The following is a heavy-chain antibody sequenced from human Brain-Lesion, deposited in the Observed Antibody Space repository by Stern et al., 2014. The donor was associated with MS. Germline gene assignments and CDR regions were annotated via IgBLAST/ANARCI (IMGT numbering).Heavy chain of an antibody. CDR2: IFNSGSP. V-gene: IGHV4-61*02. CDR1: GGSISSGGYY. Sequence: QLQLQESGPGLVKPSQTLSLSCTVSGGSISSGGYYWSWIRQLAGKGLEWIGRIFNSGSPSYNPSLKSRVPISIDTSKNQFSLRLNSMTAADTAVYYCARGRVVPGFQYYATDVWGQGTTVIVSS. D-gene: IGHD2-2*01. J-gene: IGHJ6*02. CDR3: ARGRVVPGFQYYATDV.